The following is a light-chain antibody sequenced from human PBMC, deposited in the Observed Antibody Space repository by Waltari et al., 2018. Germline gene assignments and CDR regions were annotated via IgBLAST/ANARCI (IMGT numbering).Light chain of an antibody. V-gene: IGKV3-20*01. Sequence: EIVLTQSPGTLSLSPGERATLSCRASQSVGRTLAWYQQKPGQAPRLLIYGASSRATDSPDRFSGGGSGTDFSLTINRLEPEDFAVYFCQHYVRLPATFGQGTKVEIK. CDR2: GAS. CDR1: QSVGRT. CDR3: QHYVRLPAT. J-gene: IGKJ1*01.